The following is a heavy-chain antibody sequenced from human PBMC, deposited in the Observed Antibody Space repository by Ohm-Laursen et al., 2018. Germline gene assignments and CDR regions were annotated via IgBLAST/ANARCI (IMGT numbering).Heavy chain of an antibody. J-gene: IGHJ4*02. CDR1: GFTFDDYA. CDR2: ISWHSGNM. D-gene: IGHD5-18*01. V-gene: IGHV3-9*01. Sequence: SLRLSCTASGFTFDDYAMHWVRQAPGKGLEWVSGISWHSGNMGYADSVKGRFTISRDNAKKFLYLQMNSLRVEDTAFYYCAKDMGIQLWSYYFEYWGQGTLVTVSS. CDR3: AKDMGIQLWSYYFEY.